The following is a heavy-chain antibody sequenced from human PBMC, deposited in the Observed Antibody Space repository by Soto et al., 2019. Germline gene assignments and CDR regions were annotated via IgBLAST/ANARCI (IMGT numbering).Heavy chain of an antibody. V-gene: IGHV3-23*01. CDR3: AKLPLYYDFWSGYYLGDY. CDR2: ISGSGGST. J-gene: IGHJ4*02. CDR1: GFTFSSYA. Sequence: PGGSLRLSCAASGFTFSSYAMSWVRQAPGKGLEWVSAISGSGGSTYYADSVKGRFTISRDNSKNTLYLQMNSLRAEDTAVYYCAKLPLYYDFWSGYYLGDYWGQGTLVTVSS. D-gene: IGHD3-3*01.